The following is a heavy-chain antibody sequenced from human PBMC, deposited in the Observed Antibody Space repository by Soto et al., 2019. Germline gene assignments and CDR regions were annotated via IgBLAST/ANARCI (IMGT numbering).Heavy chain of an antibody. CDR3: AKGWRLSGYWYFDL. Sequence: DVQLLESGGGLAQPGGSLRLSCAASGFTYSNYAMGWVRQAPGKGLEWVSTISGTGGSTYYADSVKGRFTISRDNPKNTLYLQMNSLRAEDTAVYYGAKGWRLSGYWYFDLCGRGTLVTVSS. CDR2: ISGTGGST. CDR1: GFTYSNYA. J-gene: IGHJ2*01. D-gene: IGHD2-15*01. V-gene: IGHV3-23*01.